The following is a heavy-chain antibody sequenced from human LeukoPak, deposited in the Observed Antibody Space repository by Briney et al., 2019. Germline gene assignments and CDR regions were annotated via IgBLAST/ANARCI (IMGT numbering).Heavy chain of an antibody. CDR1: GYTFTSYG. CDR2: ISAYNGNT. Sequence: EASVKVSCKASGYTFTSYGISWVRQAPGQGLEWMGWISAYNGNTNYAQKLQGRVTMTTDTSTSTAYMELRSLRSDDTAVYYCASLGHCSGGSCPPTFDYWGQGTLVTVSS. CDR3: ASLGHCSGGSCPPTFDY. D-gene: IGHD2-15*01. V-gene: IGHV1-18*01. J-gene: IGHJ4*02.